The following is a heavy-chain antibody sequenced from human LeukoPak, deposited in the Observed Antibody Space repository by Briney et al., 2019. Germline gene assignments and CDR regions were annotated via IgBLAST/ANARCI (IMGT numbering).Heavy chain of an antibody. CDR3: AREPGDSSGWFRPYYFDY. CDR2: IYSGGST. J-gene: IGHJ4*02. D-gene: IGHD6-19*01. CDR1: GFTVSSNY. Sequence: GGSLRLSCAASGFTVSSNYMSWVRQAPGKGLEWVSVIYSGGSTYYADSVKGRFTISRDNSKDTLYLQMNSLRAEDTAVYYCAREPGDSSGWFRPYYFDYWGQGTLVTVSS. V-gene: IGHV3-66*01.